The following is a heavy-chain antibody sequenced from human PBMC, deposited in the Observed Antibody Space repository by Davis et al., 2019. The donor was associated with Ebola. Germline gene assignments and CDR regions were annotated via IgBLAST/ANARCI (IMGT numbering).Heavy chain of an antibody. V-gene: IGHV3-33*08. CDR3: ARRGSVMVQGVMDYYYYYGMDV. CDR1: GFTFSSYW. CDR2: IWYDGSNK. D-gene: IGHD3-10*01. Sequence: GESLKISCAASGFTFSSYWMSWVRQAPGKGLEWVAVIWYDGSNKYYADSVKGRFTISRDNSKNTLYLQMNSLRAEDTAVYYCARRGSVMVQGVMDYYYYYGMDVWGQGTTVTVSS. J-gene: IGHJ6*02.